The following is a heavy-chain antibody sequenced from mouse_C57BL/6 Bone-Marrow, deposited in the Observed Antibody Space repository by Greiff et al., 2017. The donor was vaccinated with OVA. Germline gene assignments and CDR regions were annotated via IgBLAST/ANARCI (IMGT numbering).Heavy chain of an antibody. CDR3: TRGGTDDY. CDR2: ISSGSSTI. J-gene: IGHJ2*01. Sequence: VQLQQSGGGLVKPGGSLKLSCAASGFTFSDYGMHWVRQAPEKGLEWVAYISSGSSTIYYADTVKGRFTISRDNAKNTLFLQMTSLRSEDTAMYYCTRGGTDDYWGQGTTLTVSS. CDR1: GFTFSDYG. V-gene: IGHV5-17*01.